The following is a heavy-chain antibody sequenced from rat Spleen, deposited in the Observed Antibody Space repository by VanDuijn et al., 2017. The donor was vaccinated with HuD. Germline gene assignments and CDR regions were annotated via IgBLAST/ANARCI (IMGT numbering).Heavy chain of an antibody. CDR3: ARLGIAAIGNWFSY. V-gene: IGHV5-34*01. CDR2: ISSSSGTI. D-gene: IGHD1-2*01. J-gene: IGHJ3*01. CDR1: GFTFSDYG. Sequence: EVQLVESGGGLVQPGRSLKLSCVASGFTFSDYGMNWIRQAPGKGLEWVAYISSSSGTIYYADTVKGRFTISRDNAKSILFLHMDSLRSEDTATYYCARLGIAAIGNWFSYWGQGTLVTVSS.